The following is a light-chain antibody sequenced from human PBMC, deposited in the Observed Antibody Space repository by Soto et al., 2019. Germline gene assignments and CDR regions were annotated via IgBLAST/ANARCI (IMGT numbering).Light chain of an antibody. V-gene: IGKV1-5*03. J-gene: IGKJ1*01. Sequence: DIQMAQSPSTLSASVGDRVTITCRASQSISTWLAWYQHKPGRAPKLLIYMASTLESGVPSRFSGSGSGTEFTLTISSLQPDDFAPYYCRHYNSYLETFGQGTRVEIK. CDR3: RHYNSYLET. CDR2: MAS. CDR1: QSISTW.